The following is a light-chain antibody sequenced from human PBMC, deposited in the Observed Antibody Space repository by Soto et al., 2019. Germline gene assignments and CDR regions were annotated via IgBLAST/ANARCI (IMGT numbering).Light chain of an antibody. V-gene: IGKV3-11*01. CDR1: QSVSNS. J-gene: IGKJ5*01. CDR3: RQRYNWPRVT. Sequence: EIVLTQSPATLTLSPGEIVTLSCRASQSVSNSLAWYQQKPGQPPSLLIYDVSNRATGIPARFSGSGSGTDFTLTITSLEPEDFAVYFCRQRYNWPRVTFGQGTRREIK. CDR2: DVS.